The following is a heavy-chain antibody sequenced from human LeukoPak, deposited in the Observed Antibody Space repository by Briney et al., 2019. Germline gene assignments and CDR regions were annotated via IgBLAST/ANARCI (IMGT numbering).Heavy chain of an antibody. J-gene: IGHJ6*03. D-gene: IGHD3-22*01. Sequence: PGGSLRLSCAASGFTFSSYAMHWVRQAPGKGLEYVSAISSNGGSTYYANSVKGRFTISRDNSKNTLYLQMNSLRAEDTAVYYCARVSHADDSSGYSTYYYYYYMDVWGKGTTVTISS. CDR3: ARVSHADDSSGYSTYYYYYYMDV. V-gene: IGHV3-64*01. CDR2: ISSNGGST. CDR1: GFTFSSYA.